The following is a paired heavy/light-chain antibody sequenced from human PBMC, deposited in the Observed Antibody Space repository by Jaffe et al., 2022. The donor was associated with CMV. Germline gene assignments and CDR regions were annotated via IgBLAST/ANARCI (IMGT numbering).Light chain of an antibody. CDR2: GKH. Sequence: SSELTQDPAVSVALGQTVRITCQGDSLRTYSASWYQQKPGQAPVLVIYGKHNRPSGIPDRISGSSSGNTASLTITGAQAEDEADYYCNSRDSSGYHAVFGGGTKLTVL. J-gene: IGLJ2*01. CDR3: NSRDSSGYHAV. V-gene: IGLV3-19*01. CDR1: SLRTYS.
Heavy chain of an antibody. CDR1: GGTFSSQT. J-gene: IGHJ5*02. V-gene: IGHV1-69*01. CDR3: ANLRGSWNDNWLDP. CDR2: ITPMFGTP. D-gene: IGHD1-1*01. Sequence: QVHLVQSGAEVKKPGSSVRVSCKASGGTFSSQTISWVRQAPGQGLEWIGGITPMFGTPKYAQKFQGRVTIIADESTSTDYMELSSLRSDDTALYYCANLRGSWNDNWLDPWGQGTLVTVSS.